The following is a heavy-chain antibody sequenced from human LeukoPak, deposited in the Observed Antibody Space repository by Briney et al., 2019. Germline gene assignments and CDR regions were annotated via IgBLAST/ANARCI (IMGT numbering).Heavy chain of an antibody. J-gene: IGHJ4*02. CDR3: ARWELDY. CDR1: GFTFSYYG. Sequence: PGRSPRLSCATSGFTFSYYGMHWVRQAPGKGLEWVAVIWYDGSNKYYADSVKGRFTISRDNSKNTLYLQMNSLRAEDTAVYYCARWELDYWGQGTLVTVSS. D-gene: IGHD1-26*01. CDR2: IWYDGSNK. V-gene: IGHV3-33*01.